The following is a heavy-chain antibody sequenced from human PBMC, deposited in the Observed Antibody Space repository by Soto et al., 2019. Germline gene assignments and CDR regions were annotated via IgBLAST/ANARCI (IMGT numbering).Heavy chain of an antibody. D-gene: IGHD3-16*01. V-gene: IGHV3-11*01. CDR3: GRSHGGGSY. CDR1: GFTFIDYY. CDR2: ISSTGKNI. Sequence: QVRLVESGGDLVKPGESLRLSCVASGFTFIDYYMNWVRQAPGKGLEWISYISSTGKNIYYSDSVKGRFVVSRDNAKNSLFLQMNSLTADDTAVYYCGRSHGGGSYWGQGPRVTVSS. J-gene: IGHJ4*02.